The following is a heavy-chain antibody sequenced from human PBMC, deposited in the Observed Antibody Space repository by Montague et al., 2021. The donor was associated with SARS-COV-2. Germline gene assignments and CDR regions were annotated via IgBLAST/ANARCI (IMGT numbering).Heavy chain of an antibody. J-gene: IGHJ4*02. D-gene: IGHD4-23*01. CDR3: ARTYGGNSFFDS. CDR2: XXWDDEK. V-gene: IGHV2-70*11. Sequence: PALVKPTQSLTLTCTFSGFSLSATGMCVNWIRQPPGKALEWLARXXWDDEKDYSTSLRTRLNISKDTSKNQVVLTLTNMDPVDTATYYCARTYGGNSFFDSWGQGALVTVSS. CDR1: GFSLSATGMC.